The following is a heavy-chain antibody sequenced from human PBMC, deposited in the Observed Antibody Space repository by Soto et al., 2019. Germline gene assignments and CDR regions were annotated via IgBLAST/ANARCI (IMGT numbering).Heavy chain of an antibody. J-gene: IGHJ5*02. Sequence: SETLSLTCAVYGGSFSGYYWGWIRQPPGKGLEWIGEINHSGSTNYNPSLKSRVTISVDTSKNQFSLKLSSVTAADTAVYYCARGRIAAAGTPNWFDPWGQGTLVTVSS. V-gene: IGHV4-34*01. CDR2: INHSGST. CDR1: GGSFSGYY. D-gene: IGHD6-13*01. CDR3: ARGRIAAAGTPNWFDP.